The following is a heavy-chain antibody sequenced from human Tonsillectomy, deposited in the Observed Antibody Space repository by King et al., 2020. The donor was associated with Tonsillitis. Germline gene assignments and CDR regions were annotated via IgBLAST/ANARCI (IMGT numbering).Heavy chain of an antibody. CDR2: SRSKANTYTT. V-gene: IGHV3-72*01. J-gene: IGHJ4*02. CDR1: GFTFSDHD. Sequence: VQLVESGGGLVQSGGSLRLSCAASGFTFSDHDMDGVRQAPGKGLEWVGRSRSKANTYTTEYAASVKGRFSISRDDSKNLLYLQLNSLKTEDTAVYYCAIFRRTCVFGGQGTLVTASA. CDR3: AIFRRTCVF. D-gene: IGHD3-3*02.